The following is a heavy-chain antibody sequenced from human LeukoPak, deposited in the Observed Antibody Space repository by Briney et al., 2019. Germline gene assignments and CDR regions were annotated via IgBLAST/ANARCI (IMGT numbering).Heavy chain of an antibody. CDR1: GYTFTGDY. CDR3: ARLSIVVVVAATSEDY. V-gene: IGHV1-2*06. CDR2: INPNSGGT. D-gene: IGHD2-15*01. J-gene: IGHJ4*02. Sequence: ASVKVSCKASGYTFTGDYMHWVRQAPGQGLEWMGRINPNSGGTNYAQKFQGRVTMTRDTSISTAYMELSRLRSDDTAVYYCARLSIVVVVAATSEDYWGQGTLVTVSS.